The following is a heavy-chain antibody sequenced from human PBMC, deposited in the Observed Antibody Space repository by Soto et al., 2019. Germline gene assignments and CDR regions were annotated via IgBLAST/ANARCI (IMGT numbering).Heavy chain of an antibody. CDR2: ISGRSGSI. CDR3: AKGFSGYDYSVDY. D-gene: IGHD5-12*01. V-gene: IGHV3-23*01. CDR1: GFTFSTYV. J-gene: IGHJ4*02. Sequence: EVQLLESGGGLAQPGGSLRLSCAASGFTFSTYVMTWVRQAPGKGLEWVSTISGRSGSIYYADSMKGRFTISRDNSKNTLYLQMNSLGPEDTAVYYCAKGFSGYDYSVDYWGQGTLVTVSS.